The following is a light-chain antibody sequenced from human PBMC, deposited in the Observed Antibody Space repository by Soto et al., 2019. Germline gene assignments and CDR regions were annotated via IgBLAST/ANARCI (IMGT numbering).Light chain of an antibody. V-gene: IGKV1-5*01. CDR1: QSISSW. J-gene: IGKJ3*01. CDR2: DDP. Sequence: DIQMTQSPSTLSASVGDRVTITCRASQSISSWLAWFQHKLGKAHKLLIYDDPSLENGVPSRISGSGSGTESTHIISMLQTDDFENYYCQQYNSYTFTFGPGTKVDIK. CDR3: QQYNSYTFT.